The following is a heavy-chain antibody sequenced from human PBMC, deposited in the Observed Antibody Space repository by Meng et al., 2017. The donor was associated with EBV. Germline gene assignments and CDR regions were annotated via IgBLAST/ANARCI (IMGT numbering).Heavy chain of an antibody. CDR2: VYYSGNS. D-gene: IGHD3-3*01. CDR3: ARVSFYDYWSGYSFNWFDT. Sequence: QLQLYQSGPGLVKPSEXLSLTCPVARDSISSRSYYWGWIRQSPGKGLEWIGNVYYSGNSYYNPSLKSRVTISVDTSKNQFYLKLISVTAADTAVYFCARVSFYDYWSGYSFNWFDTWGQGTLVTVSS. J-gene: IGHJ5*02. CDR1: RDSISSRSYY. V-gene: IGHV4-39*01.